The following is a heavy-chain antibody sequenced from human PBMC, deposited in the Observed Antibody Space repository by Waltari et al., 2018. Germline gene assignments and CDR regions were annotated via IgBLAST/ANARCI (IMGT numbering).Heavy chain of an antibody. CDR1: GFTFSDYA. CDR2: INEVSGP. J-gene: IGHJ4*02. CDR3: AKDYPRVGIVLESDAIFDH. V-gene: IGHV3-23*01. D-gene: IGHD2-2*01. Sequence: EVQLLDSGGGLVQPGGSLRLSCVTSGFTFSDYAMSWVRQGPGKGPGGGSGINEVSGPYYADYVKGRFTISRDNSKNTVYLQMSSLRAEDTAIYYCAKDYPRVGIVLESDAIFDHWGQGALVTVSS.